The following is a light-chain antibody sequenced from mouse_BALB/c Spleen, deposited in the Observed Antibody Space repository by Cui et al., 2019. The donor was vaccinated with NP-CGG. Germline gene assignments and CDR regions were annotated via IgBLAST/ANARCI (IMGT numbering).Light chain of an antibody. Sequence: QAVVTQESALTTSPGETVTLTCRSSIGAVTTSNYANWVQEKPDHLFTVLIGGTNNRVPGVPARLSGSLIGDKAALTITGAQTEDEAIYFCALWYSNHWVFGGGTKLTVL. J-gene: IGLJ1*01. CDR2: GTN. CDR3: ALWYSNHWV. V-gene: IGLV1*01. CDR1: IGAVTTSNY.